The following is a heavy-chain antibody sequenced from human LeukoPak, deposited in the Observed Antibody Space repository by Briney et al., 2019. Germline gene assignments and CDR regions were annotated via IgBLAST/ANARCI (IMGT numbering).Heavy chain of an antibody. CDR1: GFTFSSYA. V-gene: IGHV3-30*04. Sequence: GGSLSLSCAASGFTFSSYAMHWVRQAPGKGLEWVAVISYDGSNKYYADSVKGRFTISRDNSKNTLYLQMNSLRAEDTAVYYCARGHVVRGVTPLDYWGQGTLVTVSS. J-gene: IGHJ4*02. CDR3: ARGHVVRGVTPLDY. D-gene: IGHD3-10*01. CDR2: ISYDGSNK.